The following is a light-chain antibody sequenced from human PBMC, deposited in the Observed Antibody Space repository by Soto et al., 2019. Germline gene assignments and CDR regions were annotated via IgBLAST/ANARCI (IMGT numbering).Light chain of an antibody. Sequence: AIRMTQSPSSVSASTGDRVTITCRASQGISSDLAWYQQKPGKAPKLLIYAASTLQSGVPSRFSGSGSGTYFTLTISCLQSEDFATYYCQHYYSYPWTFGQGTKVEIK. J-gene: IGKJ1*01. CDR2: AAS. V-gene: IGKV1-8*01. CDR3: QHYYSYPWT. CDR1: QGISSD.